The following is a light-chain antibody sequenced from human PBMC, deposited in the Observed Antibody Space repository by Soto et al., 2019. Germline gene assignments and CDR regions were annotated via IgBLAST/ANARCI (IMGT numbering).Light chain of an antibody. CDR3: MQALQART. CDR2: LAS. J-gene: IGKJ1*01. Sequence: EIVLTQSPLSLAVTPGEPASISCRSSQSLLYSNGANYLDWYLQRPGQSPQLLIFLASNRASGVPDRVSGSGSGTDFTLKISRVEAEDVGIYYCMQALQARTFGPGTRVEFK. CDR1: QSLLYSNGANY. V-gene: IGKV2-28*01.